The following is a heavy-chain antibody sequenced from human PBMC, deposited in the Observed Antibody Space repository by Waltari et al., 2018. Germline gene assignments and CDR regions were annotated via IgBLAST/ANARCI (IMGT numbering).Heavy chain of an antibody. D-gene: IGHD3-10*01. J-gene: IGHJ4*02. CDR2: INHMVST. V-gene: IGHV4-38-2*01. CDR3: AVTMVQVDRVY. CDR1: GYSISSGYY. Sequence: QVQLQESGPGLVKPSETLSLTCAVSGYSISSGYYWSWIRQPPGKGLEWIGEINHMVSTNDNPSLKSRVTRSVYTSKNQVSLKLSSVTAADTAVYYCAVTMVQVDRVYWGQGTLVTVSS.